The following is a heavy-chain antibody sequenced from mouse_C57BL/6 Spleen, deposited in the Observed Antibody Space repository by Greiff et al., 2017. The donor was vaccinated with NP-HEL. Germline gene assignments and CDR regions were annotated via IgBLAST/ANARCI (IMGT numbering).Heavy chain of an antibody. CDR3: ARSLFPTTDAWFAY. J-gene: IGHJ3*01. CDR2: IRNKANGYTT. D-gene: IGHD2-12*01. V-gene: IGHV7-3*01. Sequence: EVKLQESGGGLVQPGGSLSLSCAASGFTFTDYYMSWVRQPPGKALEWLGFIRNKANGYTTEYSASVKGRFTISRDNSQSILYLQMNALRAEDSATYYCARSLFPTTDAWFAYWGQGTLVTVSA. CDR1: GFTFTDYY.